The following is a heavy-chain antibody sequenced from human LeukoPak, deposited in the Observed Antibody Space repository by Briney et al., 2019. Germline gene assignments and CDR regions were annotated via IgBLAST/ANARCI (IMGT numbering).Heavy chain of an antibody. Sequence: GGSLRLSCVASGFTFGNYWMSWVRQAPGKGLEWLANIKQDGSEKYYVDSVKGRFTMSRDNAKNSLYLQMNNLRAEDTAVYYCARDRRDDCYSFRCGMDVWGPGTTVTVSS. CDR1: GFTFGNYW. J-gene: IGHJ6*02. CDR2: IKQDGSEK. V-gene: IGHV3-7*01. D-gene: IGHD2-21*02. CDR3: ARDRRDDCYSFRCGMDV.